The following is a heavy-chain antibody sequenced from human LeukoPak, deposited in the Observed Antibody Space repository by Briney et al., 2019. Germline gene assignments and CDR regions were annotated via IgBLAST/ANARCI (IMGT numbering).Heavy chain of an antibody. D-gene: IGHD3-16*01. CDR2: ISGDGGST. Sequence: GGSLRLSCAASGFTFDDYAMHWVRQAPGKGLEWVSLISGDGGSTDYADSVEGRFTISRDNSKNSLYLQMNSLRTEDTAFYYCAKVSFGYGWFWPYFDYWGQGALVTVSS. CDR3: AKVSFGYGWFWPYFDY. J-gene: IGHJ4*02. CDR1: GFTFDDYA. V-gene: IGHV3-43*02.